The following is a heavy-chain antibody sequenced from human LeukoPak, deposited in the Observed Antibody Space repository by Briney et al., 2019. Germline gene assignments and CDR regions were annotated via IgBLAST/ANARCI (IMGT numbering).Heavy chain of an antibody. CDR3: AKKIESTRYDMDV. D-gene: IGHD2/OR15-2a*01. CDR1: GITFSSYS. J-gene: IGHJ6*02. CDR2: VSSSSSYI. Sequence: PGGSLRLSCAASGITFSSYSMNWVRQAPGKGLEWVSSVSSSSSYIYYADSVKGRFTISRDNAKNTLYLHMNSLRAEDTAVYYCAKKIESTRYDMDVWGQGTAVTVSS. V-gene: IGHV3-21*04.